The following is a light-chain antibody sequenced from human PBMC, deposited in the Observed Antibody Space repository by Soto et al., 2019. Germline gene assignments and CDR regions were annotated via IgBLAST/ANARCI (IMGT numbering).Light chain of an antibody. J-gene: IGKJ5*01. Sequence: SPGTLSLSPGERATLSSMASQSVSSSYLAWYQQKPGQAPRLLIYGASSRATGIPDRFSGSGSGTDFTLTISRLEPEDFAVYYCQQYGSSSTFGQGTRLEIK. CDR3: QQYGSSST. V-gene: IGKV3-20*01. CDR2: GAS. CDR1: QSVSSSY.